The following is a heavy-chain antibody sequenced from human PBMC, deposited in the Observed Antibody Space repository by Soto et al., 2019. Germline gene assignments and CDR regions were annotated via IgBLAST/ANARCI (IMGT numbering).Heavy chain of an antibody. CDR3: ARGGRVVVVAATDPYWYFDL. D-gene: IGHD2-15*01. CDR2: IYYSGST. Sequence: QVQLQESGPGLVKPSQTLSLTCTVSGGSISSGGYYWSWIRQHPGKGLEWIGYIYYSGSTYYNPSLKRRVTVSVDTSKNQFSLKLSSVTAADTAVYYCARGGRVVVVAATDPYWYFDLWGRGTLVTVSS. CDR1: GGSISSGGYY. J-gene: IGHJ2*01. V-gene: IGHV4-31*03.